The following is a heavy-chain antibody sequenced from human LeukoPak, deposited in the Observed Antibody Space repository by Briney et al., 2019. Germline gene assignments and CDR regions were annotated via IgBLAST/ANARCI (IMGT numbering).Heavy chain of an antibody. CDR3: AREKGRVDGIDFWRGHNWFDP. V-gene: IGHV3-7*01. CDR1: GFTFSSYW. J-gene: IGHJ5*02. D-gene: IGHD3-3*01. CDR2: IKQDGSEK. Sequence: GGSLRLSCAASGFTFSSYWMSWVRQAPGKGLEWVANIKQDGSEKYYVDSVKGRFTISRDNAKNSLYLQMNSLRAEDTAVYYCAREKGRVDGIDFWRGHNWFDPWGLGTLVTVSS.